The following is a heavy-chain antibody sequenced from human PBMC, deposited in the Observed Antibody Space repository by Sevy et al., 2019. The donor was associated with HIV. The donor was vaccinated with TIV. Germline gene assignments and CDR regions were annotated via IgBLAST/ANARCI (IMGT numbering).Heavy chain of an antibody. CDR3: AREGYSGYGGFDY. Sequence: ASVKVSCKASGYTFTSYAMHWVRQAPGQRLEWMGWINAGNGNTKYSQKFQSRVTITRDTSASTAYMELSSLRSEDTAVYYCAREGYSGYGGFDYWGQGTLVTVSS. J-gene: IGHJ4*02. V-gene: IGHV1-3*01. CDR1: GYTFTSYA. CDR2: INAGNGNT. D-gene: IGHD5-12*01.